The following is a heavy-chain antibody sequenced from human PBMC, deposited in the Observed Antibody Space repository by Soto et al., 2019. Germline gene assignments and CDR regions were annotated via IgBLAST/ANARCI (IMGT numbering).Heavy chain of an antibody. D-gene: IGHD1-26*01. V-gene: IGHV1-69*13. CDR3: ARLWVVGASFDY. CDR1: GGTFSSYA. CDR2: IIPIFGTA. Sequence: ASVKVSCKASGGTFSSYAISWVRQAPGQGLEWMGGIIPIFGTANYAQKFQGRVTITADESTSTAYMELSSLRSEDTAVYYCARLWVVGASFDYWGQGTLVTVSS. J-gene: IGHJ4*02.